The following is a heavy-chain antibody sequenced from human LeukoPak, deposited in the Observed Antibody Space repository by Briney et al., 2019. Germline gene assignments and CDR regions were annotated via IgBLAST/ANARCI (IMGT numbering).Heavy chain of an antibody. CDR3: ARGPYYDSSGYYYSPWWYFDY. V-gene: IGHV1-46*01. D-gene: IGHD3-22*01. Sequence: ASVKVSCQASGYTFTSYYMHWVRQAPGQGLEWMGIINPSGGSTSYAQKFQGRVTMTRDTSTSTVYMELSSLRSEDTAVYYCARGPYYDSSGYYYSPWWYFDYWGQGTLVTVSS. CDR1: GYTFTSYY. CDR2: INPSGGST. J-gene: IGHJ4*02.